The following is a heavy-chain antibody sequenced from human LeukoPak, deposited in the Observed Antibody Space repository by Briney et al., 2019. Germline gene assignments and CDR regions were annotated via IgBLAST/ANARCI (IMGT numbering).Heavy chain of an antibody. D-gene: IGHD3-22*01. Sequence: SVKFSCKTFGGTFSSYASSCVRQAPRHRLEWMGGIMRIFGTANYAQKFQGRVTITTDESTSTAYMELSSLRSEDTAVYYCARGVLYYYDSSGYYPDAFDIWGQGTMVTVSS. J-gene: IGHJ3*02. CDR3: ARGVLYYYDSSGYYPDAFDI. CDR1: GGTFSSYA. V-gene: IGHV1-69*05. CDR2: IMRIFGTA.